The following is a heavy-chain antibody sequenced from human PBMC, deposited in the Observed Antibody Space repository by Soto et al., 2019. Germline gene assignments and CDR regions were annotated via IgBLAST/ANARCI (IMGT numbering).Heavy chain of an antibody. Sequence: GGSLRLSCAASGFTFSNYWMHWVRQVSGKGLVWVSRINSDGDTTNYADSVKGRFTISRDNAKNTLYLQMNSLRAEDTAVYYCVGPPYGMDVWGQGTTVTVSS. V-gene: IGHV3-74*01. J-gene: IGHJ6*02. CDR1: GFTFSNYW. CDR2: INSDGDTT. CDR3: VGPPYGMDV.